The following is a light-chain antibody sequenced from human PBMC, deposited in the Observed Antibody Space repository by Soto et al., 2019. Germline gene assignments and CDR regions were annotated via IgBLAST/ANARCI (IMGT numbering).Light chain of an antibody. Sequence: IQMTQSPSARSASVGDRVTLTCRARESISTWLAWYQQKPGKAPKLLIYDAYNLRSGVPSRFSGSGSGTEFTLTISSLQPDDFATYYCQQYNSYWTFGQGTKVEI. CDR1: ESISTW. CDR3: QQYNSYWT. J-gene: IGKJ1*01. CDR2: DAY. V-gene: IGKV1-5*01.